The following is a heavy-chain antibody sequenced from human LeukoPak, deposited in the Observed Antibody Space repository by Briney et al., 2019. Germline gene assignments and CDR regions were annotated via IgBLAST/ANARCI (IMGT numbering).Heavy chain of an antibody. CDR3: ARELRIAVAGTKDY. J-gene: IGHJ4*02. V-gene: IGHV3-23*01. CDR2: ISGSGTSA. D-gene: IGHD6-19*01. Sequence: GGSLRLSCAASGFTFSSYAMSWVRQPPGKGLEWVSGISGSGTSAYYADSVKGRFTISRDNSKNTLYLQMNSLRAEDTALYYCARELRIAVAGTKDYWGQGTPVTVSS. CDR1: GFTFSSYA.